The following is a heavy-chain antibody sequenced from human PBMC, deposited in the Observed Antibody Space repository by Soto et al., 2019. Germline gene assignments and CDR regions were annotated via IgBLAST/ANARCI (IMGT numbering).Heavy chain of an antibody. CDR1: GYTFTSYG. D-gene: IGHD3-3*01. J-gene: IGHJ3*02. V-gene: IGHV1-18*01. CDR2: ISAYNGNT. CDR3: ARDAKAYDFWSGYPRRGAFDI. Sequence: ASVKVSCKASGYTFTSYGISWVRQAPGQGLEWMGWISAYNGNTNYAQKLQGRVTMTTDTSTSTAYMELRSLRSDDTAVYYCARDAKAYDFWSGYPRRGAFDIWGQGTMVTVSS.